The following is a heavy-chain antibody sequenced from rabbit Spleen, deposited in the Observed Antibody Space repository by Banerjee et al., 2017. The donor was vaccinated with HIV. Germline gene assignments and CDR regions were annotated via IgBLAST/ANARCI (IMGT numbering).Heavy chain of an antibody. CDR2: LDTSDVDT. J-gene: IGHJ2*01. V-gene: IGHV1S45*01. CDR3: ARNYVNAFDP. Sequence: LEESGGGLVKPGGTLTLTCTVSGFSFSSNWVGWFRQAPGKGLEWIACLDTSDVDTDYANWPKARFTVSKPSSLTVTLQMTSLTAADTAAYLCARNYVNAFDPWGPGTLVTVS. CDR1: GFSFSSNW. D-gene: IGHD1-1*01.